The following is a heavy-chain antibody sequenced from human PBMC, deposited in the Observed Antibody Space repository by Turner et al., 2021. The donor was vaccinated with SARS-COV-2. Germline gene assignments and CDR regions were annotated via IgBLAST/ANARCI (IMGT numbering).Heavy chain of an antibody. Sequence: EVQLVESGGGLVKPGGSLRLPCAAPGFPFSSYSMNWVRQAPGKGLEWVSSISGSGGSTYYADSVKGRFTISRDNSKNTLYLQMNSLRAEDTALYYCAKGVRGAMIVVVIPYFDYWGQGTLVTVSS. D-gene: IGHD3-22*01. V-gene: IGHV3-23*04. J-gene: IGHJ4*02. CDR2: ISGSGGST. CDR3: AKGVRGAMIVVVIPYFDY. CDR1: GFPFSSYS.